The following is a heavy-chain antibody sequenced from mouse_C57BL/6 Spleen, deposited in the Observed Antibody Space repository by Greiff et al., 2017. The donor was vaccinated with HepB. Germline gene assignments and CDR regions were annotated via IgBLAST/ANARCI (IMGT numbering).Heavy chain of an antibody. D-gene: IGHD1-3*01. Sequence: QVQLQQPGTELVKPGASVKLSCKASGYTFTSYWMHWVKQRPGQGLEWIGNINPSNGGTNYNEKFKSKATLTVDKSSSTAYMQLSSLPSEDSAVDYCAQGSGGEYFDVWGTGTTVTVSS. CDR1: GYTFTSYW. J-gene: IGHJ1*03. CDR3: AQGSGGEYFDV. CDR2: INPSNGGT. V-gene: IGHV1-53*01.